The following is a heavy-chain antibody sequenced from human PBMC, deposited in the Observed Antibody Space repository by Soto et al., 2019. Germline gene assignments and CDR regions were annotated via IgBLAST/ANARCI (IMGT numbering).Heavy chain of an antibody. CDR2: IYYSGST. Sequence: QLQLQESGPGLVKPSETLSLTCTVSGGSISSSSYYWGWIRQPPGKGLEWIGRIYYSGSTYYNPSLKSRVTISVDTSKNQFSLKLSSVTAADTAVYYCARLRSYYDILTGYYPPYYFDYWGQGTLVTVSS. D-gene: IGHD3-9*01. CDR3: ARLRSYYDILTGYYPPYYFDY. J-gene: IGHJ4*02. V-gene: IGHV4-39*01. CDR1: GGSISSSSYY.